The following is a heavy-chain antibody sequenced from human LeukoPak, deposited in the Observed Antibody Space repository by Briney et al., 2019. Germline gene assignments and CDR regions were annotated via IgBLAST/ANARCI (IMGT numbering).Heavy chain of an antibody. Sequence: SQTLSLSCAISGVSVSSKGATWDCIRPSPSRGLEWLGRTYYRSKWYNEYAVSVKSRITINPDTSKNQFSLQLNSVTPEDTAVYYCARAVGAPDDAFDIWVQGTMVTVSS. J-gene: IGHJ3*02. CDR2: TYYRSKWYN. CDR1: GVSVSSKGAT. V-gene: IGHV6-1*01. CDR3: ARAVGAPDDAFDI. D-gene: IGHD1-26*01.